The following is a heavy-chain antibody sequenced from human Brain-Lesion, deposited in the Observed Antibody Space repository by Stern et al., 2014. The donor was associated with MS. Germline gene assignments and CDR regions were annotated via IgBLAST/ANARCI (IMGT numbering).Heavy chain of an antibody. CDR2: IYYSGNN. J-gene: IGHJ5*02. D-gene: IGHD2-15*01. CDR3: AGEEDIRYCSGGSCTGNWFDP. CDR1: GGSVSSTSYA. V-gene: IGHV4-39*01. Sequence: QVQLVQSGPGLVQPSETLSLTCTVAGGSVSSTSYAWAWIRQPPGKGLGWIGTIYYSGNNYYSPSLKSRLTLSLDTSQNQFSLQLGSVTAADTAVYYCAGEEDIRYCSGGSCTGNWFDPWGQGTLVTVSS.